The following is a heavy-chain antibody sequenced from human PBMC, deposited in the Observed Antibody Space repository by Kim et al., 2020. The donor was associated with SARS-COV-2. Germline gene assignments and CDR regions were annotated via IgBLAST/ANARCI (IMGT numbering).Heavy chain of an antibody. CDR2: ISSSSYI. CDR1: GFTFSSYS. CDR3: ARDMAVAGTR. D-gene: IGHD6-19*01. J-gene: IGHJ4*02. Sequence: GGSLRLSCAASGFTFSSYSMNWVRQAPGKGLEWVSPISSSSYIYYADSVKGRFTISRDNAKNSLYLQMNSLRAEDTAVYYCARDMAVAGTRWGQGTLVTV. V-gene: IGHV3-21*01.